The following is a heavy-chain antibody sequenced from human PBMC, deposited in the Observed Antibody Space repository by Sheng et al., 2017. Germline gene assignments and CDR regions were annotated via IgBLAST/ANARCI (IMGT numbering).Heavy chain of an antibody. D-gene: IGHD2-2*02. CDR3: VRVEVGCSSTSCYKNWFDP. CDR1: GYSISSGYY. CDR2: IYHSGST. J-gene: IGHJ5*02. V-gene: IGHV4-38-2*01. Sequence: QVQLQESGPGLVKPSETLSLTCAVSGYSISSGYYWGWIRQPPGKGLEWIGSIYHSGSTYYNPSLKSRVTISVDTSKNQFSLKLSSVTAADTAVYYCVRVEVGCSSTSCYKNWFDPWGQGTLVTVSS.